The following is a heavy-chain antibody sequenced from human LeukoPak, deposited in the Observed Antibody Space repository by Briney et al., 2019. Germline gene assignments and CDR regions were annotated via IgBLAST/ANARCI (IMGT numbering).Heavy chain of an antibody. V-gene: IGHV3-21*01. CDR2: VSSSSSYI. Sequence: GASLRPSCAASGFTFSCYSMIWVRQARGKGLGWVSTVSSSSSYIYYAVSVTGRFTISRDNAKNSLYLQMNSLRAEDTAMYYCARGGLRFLEWLPFYWGQGALVTVSS. D-gene: IGHD3-3*01. CDR3: ARGGLRFLEWLPFY. CDR1: GFTFSCYS. J-gene: IGHJ4*02.